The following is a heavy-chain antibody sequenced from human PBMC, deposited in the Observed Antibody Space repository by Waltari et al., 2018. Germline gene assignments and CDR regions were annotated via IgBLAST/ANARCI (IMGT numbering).Heavy chain of an antibody. V-gene: IGHV1-69*15. Sequence: QVQLVQSGAEVKKPGSSVKVSCKASGGTFSSYAISWVRPAPGQGLEWMGRSIPILGTANYAQKFQGRVTITADESTSTAYMELSSLRSEDTAVYYCARGRQWLVYWGQGTLVTVSS. J-gene: IGHJ4*02. D-gene: IGHD6-19*01. CDR3: ARGRQWLVY. CDR1: GGTFSSYA. CDR2: SIPILGTA.